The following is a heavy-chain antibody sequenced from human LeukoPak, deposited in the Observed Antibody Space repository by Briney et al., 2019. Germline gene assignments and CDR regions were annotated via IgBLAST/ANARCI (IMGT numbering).Heavy chain of an antibody. CDR2: IRYDGSNK. Sequence: GGSLRLSCAASGFTFSSYGMHWVRQAPGKGLEWVAFIRYDGSNKYYADSVKGRFTISRDNSKSTLYLQMNSLRAEDTAVYYCARTWIQLWLVGYWGQGTLVTVSS. CDR3: ARTWIQLWLVGY. V-gene: IGHV3-30*02. CDR1: GFTFSSYG. D-gene: IGHD5-18*01. J-gene: IGHJ4*02.